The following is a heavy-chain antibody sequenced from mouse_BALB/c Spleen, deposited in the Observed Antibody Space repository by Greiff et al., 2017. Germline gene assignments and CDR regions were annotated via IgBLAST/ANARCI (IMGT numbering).Heavy chain of an antibody. J-gene: IGHJ3*01. V-gene: IGHV1-87*01. D-gene: IGHD1-1*01. Sequence: QVQLQQSGAELARPGASVTLSCKASGYTFTSYCMQWVKQRPGQGLEWIGAIYPGDGDTKYTQKFKGKATLTADKSSSTAYMQLSSLASEDSAVYYCVRDYYGSSGAYWGQGTLVTVSA. CDR1: GYTFTSYC. CDR2: IYPGDGDT. CDR3: VRDYYGSSGAY.